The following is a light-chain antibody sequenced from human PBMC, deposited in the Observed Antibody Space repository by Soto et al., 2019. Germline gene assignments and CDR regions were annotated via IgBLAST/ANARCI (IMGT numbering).Light chain of an antibody. CDR3: LQDFSYPRT. J-gene: IGKJ1*01. Sequence: AVQLTQSPSSLSASVGDRVTITCRASQGIRTDLGWYQQSPGKAPKVLIVGASTLQSGVPSRFSGSGSGTDFTLTISSLQPEDSETYYCLQDFSYPRTFGQGTKVEIK. CDR1: QGIRTD. V-gene: IGKV1-6*01. CDR2: GAS.